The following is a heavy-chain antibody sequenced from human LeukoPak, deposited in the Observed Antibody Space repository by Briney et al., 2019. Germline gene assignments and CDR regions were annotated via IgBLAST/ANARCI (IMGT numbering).Heavy chain of an antibody. Sequence: PGGSLRLSCAASGFTFSNSAMNWVRQAPGKGLEWVSAISGSGGSTYYADSVKGRFTISRDNSKNTLYLQVNSLRAEDTAVYYCAKDRGNYEGLYDYWGQGTLVTVSS. CDR1: GFTFSNSA. J-gene: IGHJ4*02. CDR2: ISGSGGST. V-gene: IGHV3-23*01. D-gene: IGHD1-7*01. CDR3: AKDRGNYEGLYDY.